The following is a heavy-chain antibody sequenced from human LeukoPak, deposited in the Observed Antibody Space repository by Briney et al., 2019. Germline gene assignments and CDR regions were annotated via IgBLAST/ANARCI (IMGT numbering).Heavy chain of an antibody. CDR2: INHSGNK. CDR1: GVSFSGYY. J-gene: IGHJ4*02. V-gene: IGHV4-34*01. CDR3: ARGPFCRRYNWNYFRECFGEFDY. D-gene: IGHD1-7*01. Sequence: EASETLSLTCAFYGVSFSGYYWSWIRHPPRKGLDWIGEINHSGNKNYNPSLKSRVTISVDTSKNQFSLKLSSVTAADTAVYYCARGPFCRRYNWNYFRECFGEFDYWGEGALVTVSS.